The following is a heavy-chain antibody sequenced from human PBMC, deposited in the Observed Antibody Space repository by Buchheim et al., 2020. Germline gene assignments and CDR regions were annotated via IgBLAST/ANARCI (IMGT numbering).Heavy chain of an antibody. Sequence: QVQLVQSGAEVKKPGASVKVSCKASGYTFTGYYMHWVRQAPGQGLEWMGRINPNSGGTNYAQKFQGRVTMTRDTSISTAYMELSRLRSDDTAVYYCARVRRGYCSSTSCYRYYYYGMDVWGQGTT. CDR2: INPNSGGT. CDR1: GYTFTGYY. J-gene: IGHJ6*02. CDR3: ARVRRGYCSSTSCYRYYYYGMDV. V-gene: IGHV1-2*06. D-gene: IGHD2-2*01.